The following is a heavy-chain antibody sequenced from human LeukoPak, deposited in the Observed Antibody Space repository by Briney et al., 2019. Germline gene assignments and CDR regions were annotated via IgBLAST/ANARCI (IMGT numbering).Heavy chain of an antibody. D-gene: IGHD2-15*01. Sequence: SETLSLTCAVYGGSFSGYYWSWIRQPPGKGLEWIGEINHSGSTNYNPSLKSRVTISVDTSKNQFSLKLSSVTAADTAVYYCARRCSGGSCYSRRGYSYGLFDYWGQGTLVTVSS. CDR2: INHSGST. CDR1: GGSFSGYY. J-gene: IGHJ4*02. CDR3: ARRCSGGSCYSRRGYSYGLFDY. V-gene: IGHV4-34*01.